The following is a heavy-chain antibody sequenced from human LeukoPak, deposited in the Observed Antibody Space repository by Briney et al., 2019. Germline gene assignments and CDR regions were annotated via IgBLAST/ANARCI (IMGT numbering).Heavy chain of an antibody. D-gene: IGHD4-11*01. Sequence: ASVKVSCKAFGYIFTSYGIGWVRQAPGQGLEWMGWISAYNGNTNYAQKLQGRVTMTTDKSTSTVYMDLRSLRSDDTAVYYCARLTTVAYNWFDLWGQGTLVTVSS. CDR2: ISAYNGNT. V-gene: IGHV1-18*01. CDR1: GYIFTSYG. J-gene: IGHJ5*02. CDR3: ARLTTVAYNWFDL.